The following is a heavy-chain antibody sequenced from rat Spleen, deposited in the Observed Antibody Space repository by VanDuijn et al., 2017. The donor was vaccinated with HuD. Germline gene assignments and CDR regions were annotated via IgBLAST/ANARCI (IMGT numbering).Heavy chain of an antibody. V-gene: IGHV5-29*01. J-gene: IGHJ1*01. D-gene: IGHD2-7*01. Sequence: EVQLVESGGGLVQPGRSMKLSCAASGLSFSNYDMAWVRQAPTKGLEWVATISYDGSSTYYRDSVKGRFTISRDNAKSTLYLQMDSLRSEETATYYCARQRYPYWYFDFWGPGTMVTVSS. CDR2: ISYDGSST. CDR1: GLSFSNYD. CDR3: ARQRYPYWYFDF.